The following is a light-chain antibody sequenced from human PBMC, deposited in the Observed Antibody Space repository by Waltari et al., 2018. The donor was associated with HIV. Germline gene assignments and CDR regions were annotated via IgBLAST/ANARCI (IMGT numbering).Light chain of an antibody. V-gene: IGKV3-15*01. CDR2: DAS. Sequence: IVMTQSPATLYVSPGERATLSCRAGQSVSNKLAWYQQKAGQAPRLLIYDASTRATGVPARFSGSGSGTDFTLTISSLQSGDFAIYYCQQYNNWLTFGGGTKVEIK. CDR1: QSVSNK. J-gene: IGKJ4*01. CDR3: QQYNNWLT.